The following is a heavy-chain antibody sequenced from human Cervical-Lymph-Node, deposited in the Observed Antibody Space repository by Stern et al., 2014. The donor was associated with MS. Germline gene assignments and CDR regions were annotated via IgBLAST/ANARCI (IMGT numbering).Heavy chain of an antibody. CDR3: AKGEASSITIAGTGIDY. Sequence: EVHLVESGGGLVQPGRSLRLSCAVSGFTFDDYPMHWVRQAPGKGLEWVSGVSWNSDTIDYAESVKGRFTISRDNAKNSLYLRMSSLRAEDTAFYFCAKGEASSITIAGTGIDYWGQGTLVTVS. J-gene: IGHJ4*02. CDR2: VSWNSDTI. CDR1: GFTFDDYP. D-gene: IGHD6-13*01. V-gene: IGHV3-9*01.